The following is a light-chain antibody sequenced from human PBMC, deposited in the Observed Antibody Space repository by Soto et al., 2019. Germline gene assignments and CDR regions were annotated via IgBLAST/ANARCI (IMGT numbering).Light chain of an antibody. CDR3: MLYLGSDCNWV. J-gene: IGLJ3*02. CDR2: ATN. Sequence: QAVVTQESSISVSPGGTVPLACGSSSGSVSTFQYPRWYQQTPGQAPRTLIYATNVPLAGVPDRFSGSILGNKAALTITGAQADYESDYYCMLYLGSDCNWVFGRGTKLTVL. V-gene: IGLV8-61*01. CDR1: SGSVSTFQY.